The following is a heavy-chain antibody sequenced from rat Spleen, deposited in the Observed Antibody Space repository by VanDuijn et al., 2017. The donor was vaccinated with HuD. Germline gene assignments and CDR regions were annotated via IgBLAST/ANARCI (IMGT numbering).Heavy chain of an antibody. D-gene: IGHD1-12*02. CDR2: ISYDGGST. V-gene: IGHV5-20*01. CDR3: ARNYDGSYYPHWFAY. J-gene: IGHJ3*01. CDR1: GFTFSDYY. Sequence: EVQLVESGGGLVQPGRSMKLSCAASGFTFSDYYMAWVRQAPTKGLEWVASISYDGGSTYYRDSVKGRFTFSRDNAKSTLYLQMDSLRSEDTATYYCARNYDGSYYPHWFAYWGQGTLVTVSS.